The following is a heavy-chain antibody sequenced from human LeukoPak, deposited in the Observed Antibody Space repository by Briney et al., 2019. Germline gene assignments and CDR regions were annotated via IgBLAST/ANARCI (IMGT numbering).Heavy chain of an antibody. CDR2: ISGYNGHT. J-gene: IGHJ5*02. CDR1: GYTFTSYG. D-gene: IGHD1-26*01. Sequence: ASVKVSCKASGYTFTSYGISWVRQAPGQGLEWMGWISGYNGHTKNAQKLQGRVTMTTDTSTSTAYMELGSLRSEDTAVYYCARVGREDSGYSWFDPWGQGTLATVSS. V-gene: IGHV1-18*01. CDR3: ARVGREDSGYSWFDP.